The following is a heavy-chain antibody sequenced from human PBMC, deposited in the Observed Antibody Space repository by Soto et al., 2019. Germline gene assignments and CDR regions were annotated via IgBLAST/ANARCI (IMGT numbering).Heavy chain of an antibody. V-gene: IGHV4-30-4*01. CDR3: ARGGGMMLFDY. CDR1: GGSISSGDYY. D-gene: IGHD3-10*01. J-gene: IGHJ4*02. CDR2: IYYSGST. Sequence: QVQLQESGPGLVKPSQTLSLTCTVSGGSISSGDYYWTWIRQPPGKGLEWIGYIYYSGSTYYNPSLKSRLTISVDTSKNQFSLKLSSVTASDTAVYYCARGGGMMLFDYWGQGTLVTVSS.